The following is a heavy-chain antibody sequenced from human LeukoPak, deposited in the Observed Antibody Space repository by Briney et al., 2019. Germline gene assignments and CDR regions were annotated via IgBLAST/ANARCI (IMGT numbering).Heavy chain of an antibody. V-gene: IGHV3-23*01. CDR1: GGSISSYY. Sequence: PSETLSLTCTVSGGSISSYYWSWVRQAPGKGLEWVSAISGSGGSTYYADSVKGRFTISRDNSKNTLYLQMNSLRAEDTAVYYCAKLIAGVVRGVILPFDYWGQGTLVTVSS. CDR3: AKLIAGVVRGVILPFDY. CDR2: ISGSGGST. J-gene: IGHJ4*02. D-gene: IGHD3-10*01.